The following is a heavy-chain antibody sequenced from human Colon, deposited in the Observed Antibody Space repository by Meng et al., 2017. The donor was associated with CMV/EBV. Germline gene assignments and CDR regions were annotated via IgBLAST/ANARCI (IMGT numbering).Heavy chain of an antibody. J-gene: IGHJ5*02. CDR3: VGELPGHNWFDP. Sequence: ASVKVSCKVSGYTLTELSMHWVRQAPGKGLEWMGGFDPEDGETIYAQKFQGRVTMTEDTSTDTAYMDLSSLRSEDTAVYYCVGELPGHNWFDPWGQGTMVTVSS. CDR1: GYTLTELS. CDR2: FDPEDGET. V-gene: IGHV1-24*01. D-gene: IGHD1-26*01.